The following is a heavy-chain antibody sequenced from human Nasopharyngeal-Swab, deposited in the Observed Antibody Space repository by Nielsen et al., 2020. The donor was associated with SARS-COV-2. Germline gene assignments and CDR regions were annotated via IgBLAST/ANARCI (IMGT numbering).Heavy chain of an antibody. CDR1: GFTFRSYA. V-gene: IGHV3-23*01. CDR2: ISGSDYNT. D-gene: IGHD3-22*01. Sequence: GGSLRLSCAASGFTFRSYAISWVRQAPGKGLEWVSVISGSDYNTYYADSVKGRFTISRDNAKNSLYLQMNSLRAEDTAVYYCARGLDSSGYYYPGFQHWGQGTLVTVSS. J-gene: IGHJ1*01. CDR3: ARGLDSSGYYYPGFQH.